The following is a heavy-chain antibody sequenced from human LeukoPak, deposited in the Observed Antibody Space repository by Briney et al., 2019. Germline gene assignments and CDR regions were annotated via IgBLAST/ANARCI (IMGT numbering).Heavy chain of an antibody. CDR2: INPSGGGT. Sequence: ASVKVSCKASGYTFTSYYMHWVRQAPGQGLEWMGIINPSGGGTSYAQKFQGRVTMTRDMSTSTVYMELSSLRSEDTAVYYCARDLKRKNYYMDVWGKGTTVTVSS. V-gene: IGHV1-46*01. D-gene: IGHD1-1*01. CDR1: GYTFTSYY. CDR3: ARDLKRKNYYMDV. J-gene: IGHJ6*03.